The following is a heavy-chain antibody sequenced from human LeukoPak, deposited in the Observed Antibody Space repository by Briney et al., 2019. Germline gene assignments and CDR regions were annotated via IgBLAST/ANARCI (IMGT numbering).Heavy chain of an antibody. D-gene: IGHD6-19*01. Sequence: PSETLSLTCAVSGGSISSGGYSWSWIRQPPGKGLEWIGYIYYSGSTNYNPSLKSRVTISVDTSKNQFSLKLSSVTAADTAVYYCARTVAGTMAFDYWGQGTLVTVSS. J-gene: IGHJ4*02. CDR2: IYYSGST. CDR1: GGSISSGGYS. V-gene: IGHV4-61*08. CDR3: ARTVAGTMAFDY.